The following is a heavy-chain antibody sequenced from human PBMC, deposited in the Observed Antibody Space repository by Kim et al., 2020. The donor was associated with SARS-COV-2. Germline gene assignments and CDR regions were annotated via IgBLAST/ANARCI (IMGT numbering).Heavy chain of an antibody. D-gene: IGHD3-10*01. CDR1: GFTFSSYA. J-gene: IGHJ6*02. Sequence: GGSLRLSCAASGFTFSSYAMHWVRQAPGKGLEWVAVISYDGSNKYYADSVKGRFTISRDNSKNTLYLQMNSLRAEDTAVYYCARKNYEMVRGVNSPNYGMDVWGQGTTVTVSS. CDR2: ISYDGSNK. V-gene: IGHV3-30*04. CDR3: ARKNYEMVRGVNSPNYGMDV.